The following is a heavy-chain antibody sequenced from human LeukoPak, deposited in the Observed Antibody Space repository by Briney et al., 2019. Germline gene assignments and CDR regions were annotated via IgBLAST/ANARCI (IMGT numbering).Heavy chain of an antibody. Sequence: GRSLRLSCAVSGFTFSNYGMHWVRQAPGKGLEWVAVISYDGSNKYYPDSVKGRFTISRDNSKNTLYLQMNSLRAEDTAVYYCAKGDAYYYDSSGYWKLDYWGQGTLVTVSS. J-gene: IGHJ4*02. CDR1: GFTFSNYG. D-gene: IGHD3-22*01. V-gene: IGHV3-30*18. CDR2: ISYDGSNK. CDR3: AKGDAYYYDSSGYWKLDY.